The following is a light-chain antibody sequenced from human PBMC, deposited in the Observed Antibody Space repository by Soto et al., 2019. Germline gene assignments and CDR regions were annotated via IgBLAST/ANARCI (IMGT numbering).Light chain of an antibody. J-gene: IGKJ1*01. Sequence: EMVMTQSPGTLSVSPGERVTLSCRASQSVFSKLAWYQQKPGQAPTLLIFDASARAPGTPARFSGSGSGTEFTLTINSLQSEDFATYYCQQYYSYPTFGQGTKVDIK. CDR2: DAS. CDR1: QSVFSK. V-gene: IGKV3-15*01. CDR3: QQYYSYPT.